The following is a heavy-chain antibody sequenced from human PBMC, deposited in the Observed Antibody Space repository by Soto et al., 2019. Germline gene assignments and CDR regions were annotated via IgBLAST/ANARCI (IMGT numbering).Heavy chain of an antibody. CDR1: GGTFSSYA. D-gene: IGHD5-12*01. CDR3: ARELYGRRLQLGAFDL. V-gene: IGHV1-69*13. J-gene: IGHJ3*01. CDR2: IIPIFGTA. Sequence: GASVKVSCKASGGTFSSYAISWVRQAPGQGLEWMGGIIPIFGTANYAQKFQGRVTITADESTSTAYMELSSPRSEDTAVYYCARELYGRRLQLGAFDLWGQGTMVTVS.